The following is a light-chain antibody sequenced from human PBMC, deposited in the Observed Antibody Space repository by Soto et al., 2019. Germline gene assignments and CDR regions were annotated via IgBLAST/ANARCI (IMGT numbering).Light chain of an antibody. V-gene: IGLV1-44*01. J-gene: IGLJ3*02. CDR3: AAWDDSLSSV. CDR2: SNN. CDR1: SSNIGSNT. Sequence: QSVLTQPPSASGTPGQRVTISCSGSSSNIGSNTVNWYQQLPGTAPKHLIFSNNQRPSGVPDRFSGSKSGTSASLAISGLQPEDEADYYCAAWDDSLSSVFGGGTKLTVL.